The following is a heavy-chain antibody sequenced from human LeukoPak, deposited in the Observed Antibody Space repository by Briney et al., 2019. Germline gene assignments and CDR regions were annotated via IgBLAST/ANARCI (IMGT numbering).Heavy chain of an antibody. J-gene: IGHJ2*01. CDR3: ARDWYFDL. CDR1: GFTVSSNY. CDR2: IYTGGST. Sequence: GGSLRLSCAASGFTVSSNYMSWVRQAPGKGLEWVSAIYTGGSTYYADSVKGRFTISRDNAKNSLYLQMNSLRGEDTAVYYCARDWYFDLWGRGTLVTVSS. V-gene: IGHV3-53*01.